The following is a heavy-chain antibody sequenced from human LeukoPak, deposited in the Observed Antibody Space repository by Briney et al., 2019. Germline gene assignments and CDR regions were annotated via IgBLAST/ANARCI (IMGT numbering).Heavy chain of an antibody. V-gene: IGHV1-69*13. D-gene: IGHD1-26*01. CDR3: AATSYGHY. CDR2: IIPIFGTA. Sequence: SVKVSCKASGGTFSSYAISWVRQAPGQGLEWMGGIIPIFGTANYAQKFQGGVTITAGESTSTAYMELSSLRSEDTAVYYCAATSYGHYWGQGTLVTVSS. CDR1: GGTFSSYA. J-gene: IGHJ4*02.